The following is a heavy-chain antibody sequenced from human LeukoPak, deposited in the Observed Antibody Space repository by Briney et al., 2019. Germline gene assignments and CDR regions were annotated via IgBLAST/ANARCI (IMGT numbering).Heavy chain of an antibody. V-gene: IGHV4-31*03. Sequence: KSSETLSLTCTVSGDSISSSGYYWSWIRQHPAKGLEWIGYIYYSGSSGSAYYNPSLRSRVIISVDTSKNQFSVKLTSVTAADTAVYYCARGSEFFDYWGQGTLVTVSS. CDR3: ARGSEFFDY. J-gene: IGHJ4*02. CDR2: IYYSGSSGSA. D-gene: IGHD3-10*01. CDR1: GDSISSSGYY.